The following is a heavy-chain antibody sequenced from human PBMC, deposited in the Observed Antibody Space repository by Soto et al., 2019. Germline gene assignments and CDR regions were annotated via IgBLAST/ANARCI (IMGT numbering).Heavy chain of an antibody. CDR2: IYYSGST. Sequence: QVQLQESGPGLVKPSQTLSLTCTVSGGSISSGDYYWSWIRQHPGKGLEWIGYIYYSGSTYYNASLKSRVTISVHTSKNQFSLKLSSVTAADTAVYYCARGLYGDYVDFDYWGQGTLVTVS. J-gene: IGHJ4*02. V-gene: IGHV4-31*03. D-gene: IGHD4-17*01. CDR1: GGSISSGDYY. CDR3: ARGLYGDYVDFDY.